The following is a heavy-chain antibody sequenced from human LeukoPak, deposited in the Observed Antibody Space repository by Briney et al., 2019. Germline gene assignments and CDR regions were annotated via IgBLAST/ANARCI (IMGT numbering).Heavy chain of an antibody. Sequence: GGSLRLSCAASGFTFSSYSMNWVRQAPGKGLVWVSRINSDGSSTSYADSVKGRFTISRDNAKNTLYLQMNSLRAEDTAVYYCARVQGHPPNGLDIWGQGTMVTVSS. V-gene: IGHV3-74*01. D-gene: IGHD2-8*01. CDR2: INSDGSST. CDR3: ARVQGHPPNGLDI. CDR1: GFTFSSYS. J-gene: IGHJ3*02.